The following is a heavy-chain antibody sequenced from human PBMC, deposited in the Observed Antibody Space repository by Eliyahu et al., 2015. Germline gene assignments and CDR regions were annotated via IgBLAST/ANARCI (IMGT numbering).Heavy chain of an antibody. D-gene: IGHD3-3*01. Sequence: QLQLQESGPGLVKPSETLSLTCIVSGSSISSSDYSWGWIRQPPGKDLEWIGSNFYGGSTYYNPSLKSRVTISVDTSKNQFSLKLNSVTAADTAVYYCARCFTISGIVYNWFAPWGQGTLVTVSS. V-gene: IGHV4-39*01. CDR1: GSSISSSDYS. J-gene: IGHJ5*02. CDR2: NFYGGST. CDR3: ARCFTISGIVYNWFAP.